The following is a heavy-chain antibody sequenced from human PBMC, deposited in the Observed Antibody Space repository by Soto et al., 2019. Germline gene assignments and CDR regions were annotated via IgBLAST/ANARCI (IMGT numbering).Heavy chain of an antibody. Sequence: SETLSLTCTVSGGSISSGDYYWSWIRQPPGKGLEWIGYIHYSGSTYYNPSLKSRVTISVDTSKNQFSLKLSSVTAADTAVYYCARVVLADRHLNAFDIWGQGTMVTVSS. CDR2: IHYSGST. J-gene: IGHJ3*02. V-gene: IGHV4-30-4*01. CDR1: GGSISSGDYY. CDR3: ARVVLADRHLNAFDI. D-gene: IGHD6-6*01.